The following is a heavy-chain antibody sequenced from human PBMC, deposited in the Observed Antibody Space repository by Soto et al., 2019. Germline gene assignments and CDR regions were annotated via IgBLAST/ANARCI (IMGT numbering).Heavy chain of an antibody. CDR1: GFTFSSYS. Sequence: EVQLVESGGGLVKPGGSLRLSCAASGFTFSSYSMNWVRQAPGKGLEWVSSISSSSSYIYYADSVKGRFTISRDNAKNSRYLQMNSLRAEDTAVYYCARDLIYYYDSSGPNWGQGTLVTVSS. D-gene: IGHD3-22*01. CDR3: ARDLIYYYDSSGPN. V-gene: IGHV3-21*01. J-gene: IGHJ4*02. CDR2: ISSSSSYI.